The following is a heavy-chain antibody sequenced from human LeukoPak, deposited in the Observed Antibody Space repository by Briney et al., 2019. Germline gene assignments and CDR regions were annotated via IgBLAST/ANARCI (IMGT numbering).Heavy chain of an antibody. CDR3: AVVIGAWGQGPLDN. CDR1: GFTFSAYT. Sequence: GGSLRLSCAASGFTFSAYTMNWVRQAPGKGLEWVSSISHSSTSIDYTDSVKGRFTISRDNAKNPLYLQMNSLRAEDTAVYYCAVVIGAWGQGPLDNWGQGTLVTVSS. V-gene: IGHV3-21*04. D-gene: IGHD7-27*01. J-gene: IGHJ4*02. CDR2: ISHSSTSI.